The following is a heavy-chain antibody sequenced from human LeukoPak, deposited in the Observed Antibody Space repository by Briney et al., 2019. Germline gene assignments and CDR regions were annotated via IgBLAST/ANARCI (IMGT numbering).Heavy chain of an antibody. J-gene: IGHJ3*02. CDR2: ISGSGGST. CDR3: AKAPQDSSGWYRGCAFDI. Sequence: GGSLRLSCAASGFTFSSYAMSWVRQAPGKGLEWVSAISGSGGSTYYADSVKGRFTISRDNSKNTLYLQMNSLRAEDTAVYYCAKAPQDSSGWYRGCAFDIWGQGTMVTVSS. D-gene: IGHD6-19*01. CDR1: GFTFSSYA. V-gene: IGHV3-23*01.